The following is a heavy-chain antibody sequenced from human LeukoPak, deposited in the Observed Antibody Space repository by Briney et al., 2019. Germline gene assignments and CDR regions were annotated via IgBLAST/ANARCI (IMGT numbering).Heavy chain of an antibody. CDR3: ARVESSSWYTP. J-gene: IGHJ5*02. V-gene: IGHV4-59*01. CDR1: GGSISSYY. CDR2: IYYSRSV. Sequence: SETLSLTCTVSGGSISSYYWSWIRQPPGKGLEWIAYIYYSRSVNYNPSLKSRVTISVDTSKNQFSLNLNSVTAAATAIYYCARVESSSWYTPWGQGTLVTVSS. D-gene: IGHD6-13*01.